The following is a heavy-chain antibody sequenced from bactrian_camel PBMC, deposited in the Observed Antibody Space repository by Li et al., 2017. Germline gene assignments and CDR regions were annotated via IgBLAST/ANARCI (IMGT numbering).Heavy chain of an antibody. J-gene: IGHJ6*01. CDR2: IDSDGTT. V-gene: IGHV3S55*01. D-gene: IGHD1*01. CDR1: GFTVDGSE. CDR3: AVTAPSTSVFMMGWLLREKDFAY. Sequence: HVQLVESGGGSVQAGGSLNLSCTASGFTVDGSELGWYRQAPGKEREGVAAIDSDGTTAYADSVKGRFTVSADNAKKTLYLEMNSLKPEDSAMYYCAVTAPSTSVFMMGWLLREKDFAYWGQGTQVTVS.